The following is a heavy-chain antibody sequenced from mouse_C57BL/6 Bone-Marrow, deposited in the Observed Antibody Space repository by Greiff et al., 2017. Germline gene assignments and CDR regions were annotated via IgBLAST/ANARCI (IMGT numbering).Heavy chain of an antibody. J-gene: IGHJ4*01. V-gene: IGHV1-59*01. CDR2: IDPSDSYT. CDR1: GYTFTSYW. CDR3: ARSTPLYYDYDEYAMDY. D-gene: IGHD2-4*01. Sequence: VQLQQPGAELVRPGTSVKLSCKASGYTFTSYWMHWVKQRPGQGLEWIGVIDPSDSYTNYNQKFKGKATLTVDTSSSTAYMQLSSLTSEDSAVYYCARSTPLYYDYDEYAMDYWGQGTSVTVSS.